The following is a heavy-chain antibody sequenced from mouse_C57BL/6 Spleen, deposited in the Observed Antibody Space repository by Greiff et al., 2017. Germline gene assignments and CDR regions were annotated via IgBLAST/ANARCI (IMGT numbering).Heavy chain of an antibody. CDR2: IYPGDGDT. CDR3: ARDDGYYVDYAMDY. Sequence: VMLVESGPELVKPGASVKISCKASGYAFSSSWMNWVKQRPGKGLEWIGRIYPGDGDTNYNGKFKGKATLTADKSSSTAYMQLSSLTSEDSAVYFCARDDGYYVDYAMDYWGQGTSVTVSS. V-gene: IGHV1-82*01. D-gene: IGHD2-3*01. J-gene: IGHJ4*01. CDR1: GYAFSSSW.